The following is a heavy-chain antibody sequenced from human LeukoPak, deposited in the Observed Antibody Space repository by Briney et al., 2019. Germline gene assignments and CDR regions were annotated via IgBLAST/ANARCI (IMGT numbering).Heavy chain of an antibody. J-gene: IGHJ5*02. CDR1: GYTFTSYG. V-gene: IGHV1-2*02. D-gene: IGHD6-13*01. CDR2: INPNSGGT. Sequence: ASVKVSCKASGYTFTSYGISWVRQAPGQGLEWMGWINPNSGGTNYAQKFQGRVTMTRDTSISTAYMELSRLRSDDTAVYYCARCESIAAADFDPWGQGTLVTVSS. CDR3: ARCESIAAADFDP.